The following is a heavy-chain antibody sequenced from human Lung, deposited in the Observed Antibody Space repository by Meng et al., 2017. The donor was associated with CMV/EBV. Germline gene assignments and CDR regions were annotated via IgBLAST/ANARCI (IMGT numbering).Heavy chain of an antibody. CDR3: AHRPVSGAGKEEYYFDY. CDR1: GFSLSTSGVG. Sequence: GPXLVXPTQTLTLTCTFSGFSLSTSGVGVGWIRQPPGKALEWLALIYWNDDKRYSPSLKSRLTITKDTSKNQVVLTMTNMDPVDTATYYCAHRPVSGAGKEEYYFDYWGQGTXVTVAS. V-gene: IGHV2-5*01. D-gene: IGHD6-19*01. J-gene: IGHJ4*02. CDR2: IYWNDDK.